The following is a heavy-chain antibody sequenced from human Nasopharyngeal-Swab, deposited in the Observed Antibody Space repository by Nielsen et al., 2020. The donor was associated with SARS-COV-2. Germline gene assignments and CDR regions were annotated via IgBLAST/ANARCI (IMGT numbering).Heavy chain of an antibody. CDR2: INTDGSST. CDR1: GFTFSSYW. V-gene: IGHV3-74*01. J-gene: IGHJ6*03. Sequence: GESLKISCAASGFTFSSYWMHWVRQAPGKGLVWVSRINTDGSSTNYADSVKGRFTISRDNAKNTVYLQMNSLRAEDTAVYYCARGGYGNYYYYYYYMGVWGKGITVTVSS. CDR3: ARGGYGNYYYYYYYMGV. D-gene: IGHD2-2*03.